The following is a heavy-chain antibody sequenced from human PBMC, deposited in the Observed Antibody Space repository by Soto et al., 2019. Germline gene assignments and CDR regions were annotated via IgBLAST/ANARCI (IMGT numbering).Heavy chain of an antibody. D-gene: IGHD1-26*01. V-gene: IGHV1-58*01. CDR3: AADLRYIVGATTPYYFDY. CDR1: GFTFTSSA. CDR2: IVVGSGNT. Sequence: SVKVSCKASGFTFTSSAVQWVRQARGQRLEWIGWIVVGSGNTNYAQKFQERVTITRDMSTSTAYMELSSLRSEDTAVYYCAADLRYIVGATTPYYFDYWGQGTLVTVSS. J-gene: IGHJ4*02.